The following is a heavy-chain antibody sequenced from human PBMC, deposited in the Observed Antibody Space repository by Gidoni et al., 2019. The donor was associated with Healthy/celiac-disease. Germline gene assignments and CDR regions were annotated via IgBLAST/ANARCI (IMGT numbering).Heavy chain of an antibody. CDR2: ISSSSSTI. CDR3: ARDLTIFGVVTRSSYFIDV. D-gene: IGHD3-3*01. J-gene: IGHJ6*02. Sequence: AASGFTFSSYSMNWVRQAPGKGLEWVSYISSSSSTIYYADSVKGRFTISRDNAKNSLSLQMNSLRAEDTAVYYCARDLTIFGVVTRSSYFIDVWGQGTTVTVSS. V-gene: IGHV3-48*01. CDR1: GFTFSSYS.